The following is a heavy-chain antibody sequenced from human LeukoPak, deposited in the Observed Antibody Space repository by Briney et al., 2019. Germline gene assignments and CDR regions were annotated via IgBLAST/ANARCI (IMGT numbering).Heavy chain of an antibody. CDR3: AVVTHRGTVGY. CDR2: IYSGGST. D-gene: IGHD4-23*01. J-gene: IGHJ4*02. V-gene: IGHV3-66*01. CDR1: GFTVSSNY. Sequence: GGSLRLSCAASGFTVSSNYMSWVRQAPGKGLEWVSVIYSGGSTCYADSVKGRFTISRDNSKNTLYLQMNSLRAEDTAVYYCAVVTHRGTVGYWGQGTLVTVPS.